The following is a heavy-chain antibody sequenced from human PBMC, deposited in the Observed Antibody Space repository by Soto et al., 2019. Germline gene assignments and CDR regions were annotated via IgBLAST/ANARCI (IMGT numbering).Heavy chain of an antibody. V-gene: IGHV1-69*13. CDR1: GGTFSSYA. D-gene: IGHD3-10*01. J-gene: IGHJ3*02. CDR2: IIPIFGTA. CDR3: ASFNRDCYGSGSYLVGAFDI. Sequence: KKSWASVKVSCKASGGTFSSYAISWVRQAPGQGLEWMGGIIPIFGTANNAQKFQGRVTITADESTSTAYMELSSLRSEDTAVYYCASFNRDCYGSGSYLVGAFDIWGQGTMVTVSS.